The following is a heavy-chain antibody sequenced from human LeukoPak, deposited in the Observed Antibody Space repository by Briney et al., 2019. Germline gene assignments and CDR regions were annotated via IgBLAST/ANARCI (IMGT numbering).Heavy chain of an antibody. Sequence: GESLKISCKGSGYSFTSYWIGWVRQMPGKGLEWMGIIYPGDSDTRYSPSFQGQVTISADKSISTSYLQWSSLKASDTAMYYCARSEYGSGSYYPPNWFDPWGQGTLVTVSS. J-gene: IGHJ5*02. CDR2: IYPGDSDT. CDR1: GYSFTSYW. V-gene: IGHV5-51*01. CDR3: ARSEYGSGSYYPPNWFDP. D-gene: IGHD3-10*01.